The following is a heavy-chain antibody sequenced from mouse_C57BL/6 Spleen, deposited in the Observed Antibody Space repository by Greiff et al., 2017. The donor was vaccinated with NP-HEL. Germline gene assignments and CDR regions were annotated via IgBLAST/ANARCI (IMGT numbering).Heavy chain of an antibody. CDR1: GYTFTSYW. CDR3: ARSYDYYAMGY. V-gene: IGHV1-64*01. CDR2: IHPNSGST. J-gene: IGHJ4*01. Sequence: QVQLQQPGAELVKPGASVKLSCKASGYTFTSYWMHWVKQRPGQGLEWIGMIHPNSGSTNYNEKFKSKATLTVDKSSSTAYMQLSSLTSEDSAVYYCARSYDYYAMGYWGQGTSVTVSS.